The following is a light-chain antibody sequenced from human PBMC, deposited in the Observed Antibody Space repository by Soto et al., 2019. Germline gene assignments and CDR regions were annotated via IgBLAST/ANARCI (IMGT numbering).Light chain of an antibody. Sequence: DIQMTQSPSTLSASVGDRVIITCRASQSSSSWLAWYQQKPGKAPNLLIYRASTLKSGIPSRFSGSGSGTEFTLTISSLQPDDFATYYCQQYDRASWTFGPGTKVEIK. V-gene: IGKV1-5*03. CDR1: QSSSSW. CDR2: RAS. J-gene: IGKJ1*01. CDR3: QQYDRASWT.